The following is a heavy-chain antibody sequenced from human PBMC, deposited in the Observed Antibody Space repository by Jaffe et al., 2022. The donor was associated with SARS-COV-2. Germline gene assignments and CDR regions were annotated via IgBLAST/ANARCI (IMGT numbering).Heavy chain of an antibody. V-gene: IGHV6-1*01. J-gene: IGHJ3*01. CDR2: TYYRSRWYN. D-gene: IGHD2-15*01. CDR3: ARVLGDCSGARCYYFSFDV. CDR1: GDSVSSDSAA. Sequence: QVQLQQSGPGLVKPSQTLSLTCAISGDSVSSDSAAWNWIRQSPSRGLEWLGRTYYRSRWYNDYAVSVRSRITVNPDTTKNQFSLQLNYVVPEDTAVYYCARVLGDCSGARCYYFSFDVWGHGTMVTVSA.